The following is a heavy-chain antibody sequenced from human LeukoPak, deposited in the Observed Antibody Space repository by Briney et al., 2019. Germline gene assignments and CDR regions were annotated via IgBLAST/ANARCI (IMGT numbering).Heavy chain of an antibody. J-gene: IGHJ4*02. CDR3: AKRGVVIRVILVGFHKEAYYFDS. D-gene: IGHD3-22*01. Sequence: GSLRLSCAVSGITLSNCGMSWVRQAPGKGLEWVAGISDSGGRTNYADSVKGRFTISRDNPKNTLYLQMNSLRAEDTAVYFCAKRGVVIRVILVGFHKEAYYFDSWGQGALVTVSS. CDR1: GITLSNCG. V-gene: IGHV3-23*01. CDR2: ISDSGGRT.